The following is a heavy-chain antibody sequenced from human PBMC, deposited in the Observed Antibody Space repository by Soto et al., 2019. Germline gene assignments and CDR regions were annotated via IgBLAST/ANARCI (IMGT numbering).Heavy chain of an antibody. CDR3: ARGRSSSWSDY. CDR2: INHSGST. D-gene: IGHD6-13*01. V-gene: IGHV4-34*01. CDR1: GGSFSGYD. J-gene: IGHJ4*02. Sequence: SEDLSLTCAGYGGSFSGYDWSWIRQPPGKGLEWIGEINHSGSTNYNPSLKSRVTISVDTSKNQFSLKLSSVTAADTAVYYCARGRSSSWSDYWGQGTLVTVSS.